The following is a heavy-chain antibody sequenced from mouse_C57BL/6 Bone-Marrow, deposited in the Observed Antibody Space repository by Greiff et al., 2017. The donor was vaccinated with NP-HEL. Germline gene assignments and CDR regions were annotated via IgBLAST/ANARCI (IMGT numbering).Heavy chain of an antibody. D-gene: IGHD1-1*01. V-gene: IGHV1-59*01. CDR3: ARDDYGSSSGFAY. CDR1: GYTFTSYW. CDR2: IDPSDSYT. Sequence: QVQLQQPGAELVRPGTSVKLSCKASGYTFTSYWMHWVKQRPGQGLEWIGVIDPSDSYTNYNQKFKGKATLTVDKSSSTAYMQLSSLTSEDYAVYYCARDDYGSSSGFAYRGKGTLVTVSA. J-gene: IGHJ3*01.